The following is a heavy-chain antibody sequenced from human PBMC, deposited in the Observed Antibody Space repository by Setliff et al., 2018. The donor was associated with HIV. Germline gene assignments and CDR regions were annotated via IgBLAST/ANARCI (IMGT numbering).Heavy chain of an antibody. CDR2: IYNSGTT. Sequence: SETLSLTCTVSGDSISSHYWSWIRQPPGKGLEWIGYIYNSGTTNYNPSLKSRVSISVHTSENDFSLKLTSVTAAVTAVYYCARGGYCSATSCYPFDYWGQGTLVTVSS. CDR1: GDSISSHY. D-gene: IGHD2-2*01. CDR3: ARGGYCSATSCYPFDY. J-gene: IGHJ4*02. V-gene: IGHV4-59*11.